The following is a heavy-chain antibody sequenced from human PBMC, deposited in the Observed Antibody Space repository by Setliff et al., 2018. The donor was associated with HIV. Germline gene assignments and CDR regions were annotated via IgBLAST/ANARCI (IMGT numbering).Heavy chain of an antibody. CDR3: ARAHFLVAMTRNWFDP. CDR1: SSILTQFS. V-gene: IGHV1-24*01. Sequence: GASVKVSCKVSSSILTQFSMHWVRQAPGKGLEWMGASDPQYDETIYAQRFQGRVIMTRDTSTNTAYMELIRPRFDDTAVYFCARAHFLVAMTRNWFDPWGQGTLVTVSS. D-gene: IGHD5-12*01. J-gene: IGHJ5*02. CDR2: SDPQYDET.